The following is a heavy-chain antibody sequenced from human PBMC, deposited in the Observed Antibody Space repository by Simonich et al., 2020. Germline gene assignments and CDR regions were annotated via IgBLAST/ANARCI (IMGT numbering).Heavy chain of an antibody. CDR3: ARTYSGSYYYFDY. D-gene: IGHD1-26*01. CDR1: GYTFPSYD. J-gene: IGHJ4*02. CDR2: MNPNSGNT. Sequence: QVQLVQSGAEVKKPGASVKVSCKASGYTFPSYDIHWVRQATGQGLGWIGWMNPNSGNTSYAQKFQGRVTITRNTSISTAYMELSSLRSEDTAVYYCARTYSGSYYYFDYWGQGTLVTVSS. V-gene: IGHV1-8*03.